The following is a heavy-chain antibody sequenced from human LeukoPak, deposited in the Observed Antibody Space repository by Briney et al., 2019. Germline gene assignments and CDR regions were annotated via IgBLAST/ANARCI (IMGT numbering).Heavy chain of an antibody. J-gene: IGHJ4*02. Sequence: GGSLRLSCVASGFIFRNYWMSWVRQAPGKGLEWVANINHDGGDKNYVDSVKGRFTISRDNAKSSLYLQMNSLRVEDTAVYYCAITGGPTVTAFDLWGQGILVTVPS. V-gene: IGHV3-7*02. CDR3: AITGGPTVTAFDL. CDR2: INHDGGDK. CDR1: GFIFRNYW. D-gene: IGHD4-17*01.